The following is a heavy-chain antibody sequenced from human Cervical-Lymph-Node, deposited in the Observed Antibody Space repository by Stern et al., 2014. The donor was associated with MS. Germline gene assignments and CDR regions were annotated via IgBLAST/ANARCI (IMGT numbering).Heavy chain of an antibody. CDR2: IYYNGNA. CDR3: ARDARAAYYFDF. Sequence: QVQLQESGPGLVKPSETLSLTCTVSGGSISDYYWSYYWSWIRQTPGKGLEWIGYIYYNGNAHYNPSFQSRVTISMDTSKNQFSLKLNSVTAADSAVYYCARDARAAYYFDFWGRGTLVTVSS. CDR1: GGSISDYYWSYY. D-gene: IGHD2-15*01. V-gene: IGHV4-59*01. J-gene: IGHJ4*02.